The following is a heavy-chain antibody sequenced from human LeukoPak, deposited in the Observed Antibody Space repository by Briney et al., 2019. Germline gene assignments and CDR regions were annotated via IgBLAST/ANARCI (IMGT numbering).Heavy chain of an antibody. CDR3: ATGGGFYYGH. Sequence: GVSLRLSCAASGFIFSSHDMKWVRQAPGKGLEWVAAAQGDGRLQYYADSVKGRFTISKDISKSTLYVQMNSLRAEDTAVYYCATGGGFYYGHWGQGTLVTVSS. J-gene: IGHJ4*02. D-gene: IGHD3-22*01. V-gene: IGHV3-33*08. CDR1: GFIFSSHD. CDR2: AQGDGRLQ.